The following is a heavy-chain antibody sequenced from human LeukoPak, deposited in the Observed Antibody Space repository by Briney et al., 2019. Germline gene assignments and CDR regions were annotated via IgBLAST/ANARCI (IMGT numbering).Heavy chain of an antibody. CDR3: ARHDYSNNWFDP. V-gene: IGHV4-39*01. CDR1: GGSISSSSYY. D-gene: IGHD4-11*01. CDR2: IYYSGST. J-gene: IGHJ5*02. Sequence: SETLSLTCSVYGGSISSSSYYWGWIRQTPGKGLEWIGSIYYSGSTYYNPSLKSRVTISVDTSKNQFSLKLSSVTAADTAVYYCARHDYSNNWFDPWGQGTLVTVSS.